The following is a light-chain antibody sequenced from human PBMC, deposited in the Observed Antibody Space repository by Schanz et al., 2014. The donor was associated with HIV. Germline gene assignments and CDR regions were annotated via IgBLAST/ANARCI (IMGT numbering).Light chain of an antibody. CDR3: SSFTSSTTLVV. CDR2: DVS. Sequence: QSALTQPPSASGSPGQAVAISCTGITSDVGGYKSVSWYQQHPDKAPKLMIYDVSNRPSGVPDRFSGSKSGNTASLTISGLQAEDEADYYCSSFTSSTTLVVFGGGTKLTVL. J-gene: IGLJ2*01. CDR1: TSDVGGYKS. V-gene: IGLV2-18*02.